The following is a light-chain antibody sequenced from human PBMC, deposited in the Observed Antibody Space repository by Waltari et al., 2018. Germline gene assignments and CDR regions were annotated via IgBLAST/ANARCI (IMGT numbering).Light chain of an antibody. V-gene: IGKV3-20*01. J-gene: IGKJ4*01. CDR1: QSVSNNF. CDR3: QQYDSIVLT. CDR2: GKS. Sequence: EVVLTQSPGTLSLSPGERATLSCRSSQSVSNNFLNWYQQKAGQAPRLLIYGKSSRATGVPDRFSGSGSGTDFTLTISRLEPEDFAVYYCQQYDSIVLTFGGGTKVEI.